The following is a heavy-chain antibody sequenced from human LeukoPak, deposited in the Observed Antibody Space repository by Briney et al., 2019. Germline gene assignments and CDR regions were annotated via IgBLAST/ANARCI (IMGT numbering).Heavy chain of an antibody. D-gene: IGHD3-10*01. CDR3: ASPYPNRGAGNPPNV. J-gene: IGHJ6*04. CDR2: IKQDGSEK. Sequence: GGSLRLSCAASGFTFSSYWMSWVRQAPGKGLEWVANIKQDGSEKYYVDSVKGRFTISRDNAQNSLYLQMTNVRADDTAFYYCASPYPNRGAGNPPNVWGRGTMVTVSS. CDR1: GFTFSSYW. V-gene: IGHV3-7*03.